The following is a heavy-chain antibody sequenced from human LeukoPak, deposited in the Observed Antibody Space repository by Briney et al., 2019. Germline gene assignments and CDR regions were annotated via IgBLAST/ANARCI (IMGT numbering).Heavy chain of an antibody. J-gene: IGHJ4*02. D-gene: IGHD3-10*01. Sequence: SVKVSCKASGGTFNNYAISWVRQAPGQGLEWMGGIIPLFGTANYAQKFLGRVIITADEPTSTTHMYLSSLKSEDTAVYYCAREWAGYGSGSYYYYWGQGTLVTVSS. V-gene: IGHV1-69*01. CDR1: GGTFNNYA. CDR3: AREWAGYGSGSYYYY. CDR2: IIPLFGTA.